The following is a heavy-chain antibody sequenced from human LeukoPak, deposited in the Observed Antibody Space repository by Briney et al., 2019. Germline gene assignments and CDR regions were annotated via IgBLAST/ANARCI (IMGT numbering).Heavy chain of an antibody. J-gene: IGHJ6*03. V-gene: IGHV3-7*03. CDR2: IKQDGSEE. Sequence: PGGSLRLSCAASGFTFSSYWMSWVRQAPGKGLEWVANIKQDGSEENFVDSVKGRFTISRDNAKKSLYLQMNSLRADDTAVYYCASGGYNGYMDVWGEGTTVTVSS. D-gene: IGHD3-10*01. CDR3: ASGGYNGYMDV. CDR1: GFTFSSYW.